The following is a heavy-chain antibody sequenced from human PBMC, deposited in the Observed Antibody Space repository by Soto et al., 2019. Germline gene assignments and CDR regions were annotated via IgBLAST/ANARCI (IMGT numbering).Heavy chain of an antibody. CDR3: ATRITVFGLLIPPFDP. Sequence: SETLSLTCAVYGGSVNGYYWNWIRQPPGKGLEWIGEINHTGGTHHNPSLKSRVTMSVDTSKNQFSLRLSSVTAADTAIYYCATRITVFGLLIPPFDPWGQGTQVTVSS. D-gene: IGHD3-3*01. J-gene: IGHJ5*02. CDR2: INHTGGT. CDR1: GGSVNGYY. V-gene: IGHV4-34*01.